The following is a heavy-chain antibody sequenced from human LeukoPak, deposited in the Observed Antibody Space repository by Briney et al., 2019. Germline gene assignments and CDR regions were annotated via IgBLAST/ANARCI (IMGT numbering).Heavy chain of an antibody. V-gene: IGHV7-4-1*02. J-gene: IGHJ3*02. D-gene: IGHD3-22*01. CDR2: INTNTGNP. Sequence: ASVKVSCKASGYTFTSYSMNWVRQAPGQGLEWLGWINTNTGNPTYAQGFTGRFVFSLDTSVNTAYLQISSLKAEDTAVYYCARVVHPYDYESSGLTYDGFDIWGQGTMVTVSS. CDR3: ARVVHPYDYESSGLTYDGFDI. CDR1: GYTFTSYS.